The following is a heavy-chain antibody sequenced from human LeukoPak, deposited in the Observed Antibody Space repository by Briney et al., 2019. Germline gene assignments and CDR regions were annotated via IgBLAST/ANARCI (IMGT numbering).Heavy chain of an antibody. J-gene: IGHJ6*03. CDR2: ISGSGGST. CDR3: AKAGPVAGTSYYYYYMDV. CDR1: GFTFSSYG. Sequence: GGTLRLSCAASGFTFSSYGMSWVRQAPGKGLEWVSAISGSGGSTYYADSVKGRFTISRDNSKNTLYLQMNSLRAEDTAVYYCAKAGPVAGTSYYYYYMDVWGKGTTVTISS. D-gene: IGHD6-19*01. V-gene: IGHV3-23*01.